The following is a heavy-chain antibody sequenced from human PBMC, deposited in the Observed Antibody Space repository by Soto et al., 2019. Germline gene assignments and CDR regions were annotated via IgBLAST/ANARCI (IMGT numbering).Heavy chain of an antibody. J-gene: IGHJ5*02. CDR2: IYYSGST. Sequence: TLSLTCTVSGGSISSGGCYWSWIRQHPGKGLEWIGYIYYSGSTYYNPSLKSRVTISVDTSKNQFSLKLSSVTAADTAVYYCARDYYYGSGSENWFDPWGQGTLVTVSS. D-gene: IGHD3-10*01. V-gene: IGHV4-31*03. CDR1: GGSISSGGCY. CDR3: ARDYYYGSGSENWFDP.